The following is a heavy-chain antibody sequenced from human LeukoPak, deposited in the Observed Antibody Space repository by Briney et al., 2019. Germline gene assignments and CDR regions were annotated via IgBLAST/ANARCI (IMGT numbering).Heavy chain of an antibody. V-gene: IGHV5-51*01. CDR1: GYSFTSYW. CDR2: IYPGDSDT. CDR3: ARHFNPLVAGNYYYYMDV. J-gene: IGHJ6*03. Sequence: GESLKISCKGSGYSFTSYWIGWVRQMPGKGLEWMGIIYPGDSDTRYSPSFQGQVTISADKSISTAYLQWSSLKASDTAMYYCARHFNPLVAGNYYYYMDVWGKGTTVTVSS.